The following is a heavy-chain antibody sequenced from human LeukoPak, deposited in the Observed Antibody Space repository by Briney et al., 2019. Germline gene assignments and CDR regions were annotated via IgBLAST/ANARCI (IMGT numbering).Heavy chain of an antibody. CDR2: ISSSGSYV. J-gene: IGHJ4*02. D-gene: IGHD3-10*01. Sequence: GGSLRLSCVASGFIFSSYNMNRVRQAPGKGLEWVSSISSSGSYVYYADSVKGRFIISRDNAKNSLTLQMNSLRAEDTAVYYCARAGSLVRGVIPHDYWGQGTLVTVSS. CDR3: ARAGSLVRGVIPHDY. V-gene: IGHV3-21*01. CDR1: GFIFSSYN.